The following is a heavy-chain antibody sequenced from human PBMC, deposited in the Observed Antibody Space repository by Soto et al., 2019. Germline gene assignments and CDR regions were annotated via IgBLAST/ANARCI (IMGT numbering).Heavy chain of an antibody. CDR3: ARRYCASDNCPLFYYFVDL. Sequence: ASVKVSCKASGGTFNKFAFSWVRQAPGQGFEWMGGIIPVFRSANYARRFRGRITITADEYTSTVYLYLNDLRSDDTAVYYCARRYCASDNCPLFYYFVDLWGLGTTVTVSS. D-gene: IGHD2-21*02. CDR1: GGTFNKFA. V-gene: IGHV1-69*13. CDR2: IIPVFRSA. J-gene: IGHJ6*02.